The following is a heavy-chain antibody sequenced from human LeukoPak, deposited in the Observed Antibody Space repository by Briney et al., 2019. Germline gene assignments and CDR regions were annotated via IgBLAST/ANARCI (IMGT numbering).Heavy chain of an antibody. V-gene: IGHV3-30*02. CDR2: IWYDGSNK. CDR1: RLSFPNYG. CDR3: AKRGESDGLYYFDS. Sequence: GRCRRLACPLSRLSFPNYGMHWVRPAPGKGLEWVATIWYDGSNKYYADSVKGRFTISRDNSKNTLYLQMSSLRAEDSAVYCCAKRGESDGLYYFDSWGQGTLVTVSS. J-gene: IGHJ4*02. D-gene: IGHD3-10*01.